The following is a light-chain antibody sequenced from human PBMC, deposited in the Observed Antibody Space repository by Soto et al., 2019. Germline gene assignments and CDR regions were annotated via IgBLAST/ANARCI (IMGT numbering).Light chain of an antibody. CDR3: CSYAGSSTSWV. CDR1: SSDAGNYNF. V-gene: IGLV2-23*01. Sequence: QSALTQPASASGSPGQSITISCTGTSSDAGNYNFVSWYQQHPGKAPKVIIYEDSTRPSGVANRISGSKSGNTASLTISGLQAEDEADYYCCSYAGSSTSWVFGGGTKLTVL. CDR2: EDS. J-gene: IGLJ3*02.